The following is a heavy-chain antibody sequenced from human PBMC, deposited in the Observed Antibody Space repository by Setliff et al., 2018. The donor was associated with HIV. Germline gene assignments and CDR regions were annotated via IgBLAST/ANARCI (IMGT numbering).Heavy chain of an antibody. V-gene: IGHV4-39*07. CDR3: ARGYASGYDAYGY. CDR2: IIHSGSI. CDR1: GGSISSSSYY. Sequence: SETLSLTCTVSGGSISSSSYYWGWIRQPPGKGLEWIGEIIHSGSINYNPSLKSRVTISVDTYNNQLSLNMNSVNAADTAVYYCARGYASGYDAYGYWGQGTLVTVSS. J-gene: IGHJ4*02. D-gene: IGHD5-12*01.